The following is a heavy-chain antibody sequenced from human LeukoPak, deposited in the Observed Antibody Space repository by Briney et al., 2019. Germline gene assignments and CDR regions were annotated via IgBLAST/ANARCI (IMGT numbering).Heavy chain of an antibody. Sequence: GGSLRLSCDASGFTFSTYWMTWVRQAPGKGLEWVATINQDGSEKYYMDSMQGRFIISRDNAKNSLHLHMNSLRAEDTAVYYCVKPYYFSSGSLTWGQGSLVTVSS. CDR3: VKPYYFSSGSLT. CDR1: GFTFSTYW. V-gene: IGHV3-7*01. J-gene: IGHJ5*02. CDR2: INQDGSEK. D-gene: IGHD3-10*01.